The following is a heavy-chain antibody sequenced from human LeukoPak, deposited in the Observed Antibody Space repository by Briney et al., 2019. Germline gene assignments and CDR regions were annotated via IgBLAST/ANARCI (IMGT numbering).Heavy chain of an antibody. CDR3: AKAQTRPWYYSDSSGYYYFDY. Sequence: GGSLRLSCAASGFTFSSYGMHWVRQAPGKGLEWVAVISYDGSNKYYADSVKGRFTISRDNSKTTLYLQMNSLRAEDTAVYYCAKAQTRPWYYSDSSGYYYFDYWGQGTLVTVSS. D-gene: IGHD3-22*01. V-gene: IGHV3-30*18. CDR1: GFTFSSYG. CDR2: ISYDGSNK. J-gene: IGHJ4*02.